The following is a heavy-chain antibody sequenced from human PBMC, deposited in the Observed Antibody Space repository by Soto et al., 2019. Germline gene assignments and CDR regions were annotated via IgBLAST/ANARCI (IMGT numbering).Heavy chain of an antibody. J-gene: IGHJ4*02. CDR2: IIPIFGTA. CDR3: AKGPRGLAAAGPEVYFDY. V-gene: IGHV1-69*01. Sequence: QVQLVQSGAEVKKPGSSVKVSCKASGGTFISYAISWVRQAAGQGLEWMGGIIPIFGTANYAQKFQGRVTINAEESTSAAYMELSSLRSADTAVYYCAKGPRGLAAAGPEVYFDYWGQGTMVTVSS. CDR1: GGTFISYA. D-gene: IGHD6-13*01.